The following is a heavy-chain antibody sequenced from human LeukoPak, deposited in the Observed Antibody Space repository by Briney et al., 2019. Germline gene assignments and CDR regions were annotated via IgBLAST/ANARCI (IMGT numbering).Heavy chain of an antibody. V-gene: IGHV3-23*01. J-gene: IGHJ3*02. CDR1: GFTFSSYA. Sequence: GGSLRLSCAASGFTFSSYAMSWVRQAPGKGLEWVSTFSGSGGSTYYADSVKGRFTISRDISKNTLYLQMNSLRAEDTAVYYCAKDRMPGGTTPSDFDMWGQGTMVSVSS. CDR2: FSGSGGST. CDR3: AKDRMPGGTTPSDFDM. D-gene: IGHD1-26*01.